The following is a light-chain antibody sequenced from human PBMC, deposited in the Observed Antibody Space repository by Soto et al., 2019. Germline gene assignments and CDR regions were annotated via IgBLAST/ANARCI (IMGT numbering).Light chain of an antibody. CDR3: QHRSSWPIT. J-gene: IGKJ4*01. CDR1: QSVGSY. V-gene: IGKV3-11*01. Sequence: EIVLTQSPATLSLSPGERATLSCRASQSVGSYLAWYQQKPGQAPRLLISDASNRATGVPARFSGSGSGTDFTLTISSLEPEDFAVYYCQHRSSWPITFGRGTKVHIK. CDR2: DAS.